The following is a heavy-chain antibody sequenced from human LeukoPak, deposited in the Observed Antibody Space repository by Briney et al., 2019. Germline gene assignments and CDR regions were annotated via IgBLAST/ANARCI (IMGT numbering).Heavy chain of an antibody. Sequence: SETLSLTCTVSGGSISSYYWSWIRQPPGKGLEWIGYIYYSGSTNYNPSLKSRVTISVGTSKNQFSLKLSSVTAADTAVYYCARGLYYDILTGYYSAFDYWGQGTLVTVSS. D-gene: IGHD3-9*01. CDR1: GGSISSYY. J-gene: IGHJ4*02. CDR3: ARGLYYDILTGYYSAFDY. CDR2: IYYSGST. V-gene: IGHV4-59*01.